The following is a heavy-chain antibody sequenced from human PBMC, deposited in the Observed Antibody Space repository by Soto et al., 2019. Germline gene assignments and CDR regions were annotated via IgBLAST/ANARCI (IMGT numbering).Heavy chain of an antibody. V-gene: IGHV5-10-1*01. Sequence: PXEXLKISCKGSGDXFTSYWISWVRHMPGKGLELMGRIDPSDSYTNYSPSFQGQVTISADKSISTAYLQWSSLKASDTAMYYCARQGGWGELPRNYYYYYGMDVWGQGTTLTVS. CDR3: ARQGGWGELPRNYYYYYGMDV. CDR1: GDXFTSYW. D-gene: IGHD1-26*01. CDR2: IDPSDSYT. J-gene: IGHJ6*02.